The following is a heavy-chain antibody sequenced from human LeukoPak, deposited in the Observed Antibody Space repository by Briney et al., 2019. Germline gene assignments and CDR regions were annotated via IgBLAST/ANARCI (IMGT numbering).Heavy chain of an antibody. CDR1: GFTFSSYS. CDR2: INSRSSYI. CDR3: AKDGDTMSGTYYYDMDV. V-gene: IGHV3-21*01. J-gene: IGHJ6*03. Sequence: GGSLRLSCAASGFTFSSYSMNWVRQAPGKGLEWVSSINSRSSYIYYADSVKGRFTISRDNTKNSLYLQMNSLRAEDTAVYYCAKDGDTMSGTYYYDMDVWGKGTTVTIS. D-gene: IGHD1-26*01.